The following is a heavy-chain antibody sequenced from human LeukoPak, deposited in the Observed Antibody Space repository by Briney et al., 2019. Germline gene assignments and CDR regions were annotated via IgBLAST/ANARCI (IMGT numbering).Heavy chain of an antibody. CDR2: INHRGST. D-gene: IGHD5-18*01. CDR1: GFTFSNYW. J-gene: IGHJ4*02. V-gene: IGHV4-34*01. CDR3: ARGGDRGYNY. Sequence: PGGSLRLSCAASGFTFSNYWMGWVRQAPGKGLEWIGEINHRGSTNYNPSLKSRVTISVDTSKNQFSLKLSSVTAADTAVYYCARGGDRGYNYWGQGTLVTVSS.